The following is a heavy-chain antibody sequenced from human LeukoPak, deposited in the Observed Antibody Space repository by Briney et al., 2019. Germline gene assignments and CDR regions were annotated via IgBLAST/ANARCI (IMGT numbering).Heavy chain of an antibody. CDR3: AKDLVVAVMIGHYYFYGTDV. D-gene: IGHD2-2*01. CDR1: GFTFSSFA. V-gene: IGHV3-23*01. J-gene: IGHJ6*02. CDR2: ISGSGTST. Sequence: GGSLRLSCAASGFTFSSFAMSWVRQPPGKGLEWVSGISGSGTSTYYGDSVKGRFSISRDNSKNTLYLQLNSLRAEDTAMYYCAKDLVVAVMIGHYYFYGTDVWGQGTTVTVSS.